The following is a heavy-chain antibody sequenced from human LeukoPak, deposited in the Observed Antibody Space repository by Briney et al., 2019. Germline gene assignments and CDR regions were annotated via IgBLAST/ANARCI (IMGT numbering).Heavy chain of an antibody. CDR1: GGTFSSYA. Sequence: ASVKVSCKASGGTFSSYAISWVRQAPGQGLEWMGGIIPIFGTADYAQKFQGRVTITADESTSTAYMELSSLRSEDTAVYYCARVGVELELLEDYYYYYGMDVWGQGTTVTVSS. CDR2: IIPIFGTA. CDR3: ARVGVELELLEDYYYYYGMDV. J-gene: IGHJ6*02. V-gene: IGHV1-69*13. D-gene: IGHD1-7*01.